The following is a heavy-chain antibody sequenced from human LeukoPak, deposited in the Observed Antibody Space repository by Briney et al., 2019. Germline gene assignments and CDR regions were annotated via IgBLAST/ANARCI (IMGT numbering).Heavy chain of an antibody. CDR1: GGSISFYH. D-gene: IGHD6-13*01. Sequence: SETLSLTCTVSGGSISFYHWSWIRQSPGKELEWIGDISESGSTNYMPSLKSRVTISVDTSNQFFLKLSSVTAADTAVYYCARAGSGWYGGRLFEFWGPGALVAVSS. J-gene: IGHJ4*02. V-gene: IGHV4-59*01. CDR3: ARAGSGWYGGRLFEF. CDR2: ISESGST.